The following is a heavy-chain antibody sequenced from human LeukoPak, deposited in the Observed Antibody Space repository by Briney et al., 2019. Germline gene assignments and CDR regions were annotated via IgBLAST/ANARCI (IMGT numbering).Heavy chain of an antibody. CDR2: ISSSSSTI. D-gene: IGHD3-3*01. CDR1: GFTFSSYS. Sequence: GGSLRLSCAASGFTFSSYSMNWVRQAPGKGLEWVSYISSSSSTIYYADSVKGRFTISRDNAKNSLYLQMNSLRAEDTAVYYCARDRAPYFTIFGVVTPPLDAFDIWGQGTMVTVSS. J-gene: IGHJ3*02. CDR3: ARDRAPYFTIFGVVTPPLDAFDI. V-gene: IGHV3-48*01.